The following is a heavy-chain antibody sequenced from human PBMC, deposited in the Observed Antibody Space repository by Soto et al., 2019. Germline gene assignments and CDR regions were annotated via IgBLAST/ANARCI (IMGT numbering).Heavy chain of an antibody. CDR2: INHSGST. D-gene: IGHD3-10*01. CDR3: ARGYGTKFYY. V-gene: IGHV4-34*01. Sequence: QVQLQQWGAGLLKPSETLSLTCAVYGGSFSGYYWNWIRQPPGKGLEWIGEINHSGSTNYNPSLKSRVTISLATSKYQFSRKLTSLSSADTGVYYWARGYGTKFYYWGHGTLVTFS. CDR1: GGSFSGYY. J-gene: IGHJ4*01.